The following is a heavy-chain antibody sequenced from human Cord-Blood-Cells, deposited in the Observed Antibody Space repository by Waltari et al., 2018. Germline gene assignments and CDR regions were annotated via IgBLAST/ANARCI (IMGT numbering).Heavy chain of an antibody. V-gene: IGHV4-39*07. J-gene: IGHJ2*01. CDR3: ARLDAFWGSMLLTGWYFDL. CDR2: IYYSGRT. Sequence: QLQLQESGPGLVKPSETLSLTCTVSGGFISSSSYYWGWIRQPPGKGLEWIGSIYYSGRTNYNPARRSRVTVAVETSKNQFSLKLSSVTAADTAVYYCARLDAFWGSMLLTGWYFDLWGRGTLVTVSS. D-gene: IGHD3-10*02. CDR1: GGFISSSSYY.